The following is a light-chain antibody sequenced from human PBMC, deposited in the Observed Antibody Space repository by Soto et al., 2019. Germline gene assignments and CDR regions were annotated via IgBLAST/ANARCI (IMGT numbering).Light chain of an antibody. Sequence: IMLTQSPGTLSLSPGEGATLSCRASQSVSSNLAWYQQKPGQAPRLLIYAESTRATGIPARFSGSGSGTEFTLTISSLQSEDFAVYYCQEYDNWPPITFGQGTRLEIK. CDR2: AES. CDR1: QSVSSN. V-gene: IGKV3-15*01. CDR3: QEYDNWPPIT. J-gene: IGKJ5*01.